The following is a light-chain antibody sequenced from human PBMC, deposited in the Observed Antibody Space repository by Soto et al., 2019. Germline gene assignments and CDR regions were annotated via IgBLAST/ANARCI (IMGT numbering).Light chain of an antibody. V-gene: IGLV4-69*01. J-gene: IGLJ3*02. Sequence: QSVLTQSPSASASLGASVKLTCNLSSGHSSYAIARHQQQPEKGPRYLMKLNSDGSHSKGDGIPDRFSGSSSGAERYLTISSLQSEDEADYYCQTWGTGTWVFGGGTKLTVL. CDR1: SGHSSYA. CDR2: LNSDGSH. CDR3: QTWGTGTWV.